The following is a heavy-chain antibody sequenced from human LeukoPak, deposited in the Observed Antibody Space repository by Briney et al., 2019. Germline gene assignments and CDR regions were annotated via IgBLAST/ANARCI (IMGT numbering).Heavy chain of an antibody. Sequence: GASVKVSCKASGYTFTSYDINWVRQATGQGLEWMGWMNPNSGNTGYAQKFQGRVTMTRNTSISTAYMELSSLRSEDTAVYYCARQSYFDYVWGSYYDWFDPWGQGTQVTVSS. CDR3: ARQSYFDYVWGSYYDWFDP. J-gene: IGHJ5*02. V-gene: IGHV1-8*01. CDR2: MNPNSGNT. D-gene: IGHD3-16*01. CDR1: GYTFTSYD.